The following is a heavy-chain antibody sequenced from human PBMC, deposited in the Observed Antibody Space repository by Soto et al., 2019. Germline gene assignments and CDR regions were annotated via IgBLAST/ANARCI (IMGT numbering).Heavy chain of an antibody. V-gene: IGHV4-59*01. CDR1: GGSISSYY. Sequence: KPSETLPLTCTVSGGSISSYYWRWSRQPPGKGLEWIGYIYYSGSTNYNPSLKSRVTISVDTSKNQFSLKLSSVTAADTAVYYCARGGPRGGGYKYYGMDVWGQGTTVTVSS. D-gene: IGHD3-22*01. J-gene: IGHJ6*02. CDR2: IYYSGST. CDR3: ARGGPRGGGYKYYGMDV.